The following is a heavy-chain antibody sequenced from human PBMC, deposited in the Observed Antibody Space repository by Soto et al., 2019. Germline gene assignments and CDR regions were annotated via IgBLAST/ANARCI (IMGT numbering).Heavy chain of an antibody. Sequence: ESGGGLVQPGGSLRLSCAASGFTFSSYAMSWVRQAPGKGLEWVSAISGSGGSTYYADSVKGRVTISRDNSKNTLYLQMNSLRAEDTAVYYCAKDLNRLQGDYGYYYYYGMDVWGQGTTVTVSS. CDR1: GFTFSSYA. D-gene: IGHD4-17*01. CDR2: ISGSGGST. V-gene: IGHV3-23*01. CDR3: AKDLNRLQGDYGYYYYYGMDV. J-gene: IGHJ6*02.